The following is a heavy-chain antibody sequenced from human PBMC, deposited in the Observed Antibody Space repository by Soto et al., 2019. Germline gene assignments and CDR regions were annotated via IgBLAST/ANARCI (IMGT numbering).Heavy chain of an antibody. CDR1: GGTFSSYA. CDR3: ASIAAAGSSYNWFDP. V-gene: IGHV1-69*06. D-gene: IGHD6-13*01. Sequence: SVKVSCKASGGTFSSYAISWVRQAPGQGLEWMGGIIPIFGTANYAQKFQGRVTITADKSTSTAYMELSSLRSEDTAVYYCASIAAAGSSYNWFDPWGQGTLVTVSS. J-gene: IGHJ5*02. CDR2: IIPIFGTA.